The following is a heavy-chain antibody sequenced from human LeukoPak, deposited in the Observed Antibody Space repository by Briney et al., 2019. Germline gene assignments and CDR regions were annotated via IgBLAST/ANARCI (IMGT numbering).Heavy chain of an antibody. CDR1: GFTFNIYS. CDR3: ARSVEGHFDY. J-gene: IGHJ4*02. D-gene: IGHD2-21*01. CDR2: ITSNLATI. V-gene: IGHV3-48*02. Sequence: PGGSLRLSCAASGFTFNIYSMNWVRQAPGKGLEWISYITSNLATIRYADSVRGRFTISRDNAGKSLFLHMNSLRDDDTAVYYCARSVEGHFDYWGQGTLATVSS.